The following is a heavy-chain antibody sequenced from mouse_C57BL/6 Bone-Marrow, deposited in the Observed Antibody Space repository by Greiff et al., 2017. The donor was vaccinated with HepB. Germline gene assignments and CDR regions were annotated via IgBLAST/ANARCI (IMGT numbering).Heavy chain of an antibody. Sequence: VQLQESGPGLVKPSQSLFLTCSITGFPITSGYYWIWIRQSPGKPLEWMGYITHSGETFYNPSLQSPISITRETSKNQFFLQLNSVTTEDTAMYYCAGDTGSSYPSYWYFDVWGTGTTVTVSS. CDR3: AGDTGSSYPSYWYFDV. V-gene: IGHV12-3*01. D-gene: IGHD1-1*01. CDR2: ITHSGET. CDR1: GFPITSGYY. J-gene: IGHJ1*03.